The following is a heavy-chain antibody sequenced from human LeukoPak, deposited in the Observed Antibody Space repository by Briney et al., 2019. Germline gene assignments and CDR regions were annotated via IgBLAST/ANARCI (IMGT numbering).Heavy chain of an antibody. D-gene: IGHD6-19*01. Sequence: GESLKISCKGSGYSFTSQWIGWVRQMPGKGLEWMGIMYPGDSDTRYSPSFQGQVTISADKSISIAYLQWSSLKASDTAMYYCAVAVAGTSFDYWGQATLVTVSS. CDR2: MYPGDSDT. J-gene: IGHJ4*02. CDR1: GYSFTSQW. CDR3: AVAVAGTSFDY. V-gene: IGHV5-51*01.